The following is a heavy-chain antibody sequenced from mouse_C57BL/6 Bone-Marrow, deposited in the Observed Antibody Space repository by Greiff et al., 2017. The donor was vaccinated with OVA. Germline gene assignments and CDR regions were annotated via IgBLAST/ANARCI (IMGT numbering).Heavy chain of an antibody. CDR2: LSNGGGST. CDR3: ARSPSYGNYGYFDV. V-gene: IGHV5-12*01. CDR1: GFTFSDYY. Sequence: EVKVVESGGGLVQPGGSLKLSCAASGFTFSDYYMYWVRQTPEKRLEWVAYLSNGGGSTYYPDTVKGRFTISRANAKNTLYLQMSRLKSEDTAMYYCARSPSYGNYGYFDVWGTGTTVTVSS. J-gene: IGHJ1*03. D-gene: IGHD2-1*01.